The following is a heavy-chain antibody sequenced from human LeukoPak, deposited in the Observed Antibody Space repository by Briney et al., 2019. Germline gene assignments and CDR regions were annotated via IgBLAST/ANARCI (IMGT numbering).Heavy chain of an antibody. Sequence: GGSLRLSCAASGFTFSSYAMSWVRQAPGKGLEWVSAISGSGGSTYYADSVKGRFTISRDNSKNTLYLQMNSLRAEDTAVCYCAKESLVVPAAMLNYWGQGTLVTVSS. CDR1: GFTFSSYA. CDR3: AKESLVVPAAMLNY. D-gene: IGHD2-2*01. CDR2: ISGSGGST. V-gene: IGHV3-23*01. J-gene: IGHJ4*02.